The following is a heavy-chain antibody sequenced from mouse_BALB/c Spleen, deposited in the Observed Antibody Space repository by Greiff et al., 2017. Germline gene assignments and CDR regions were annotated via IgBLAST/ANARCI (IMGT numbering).Heavy chain of an antibody. Sequence: EVQLQQSGAELVRPGALVKLSCKASGFNIKDYYMHWVKQRPEQGLEWIGWIDPENGNTIYDPKFQGKASITADTSSNTAYLQLSSLTSEDTAVYYGARGYGSSSWYFDVWGAGTTVTVSS. V-gene: IGHV14-1*02. CDR3: ARGYGSSSWYFDV. J-gene: IGHJ1*01. CDR1: GFNIKDYY. D-gene: IGHD1-1*01. CDR2: IDPENGNT.